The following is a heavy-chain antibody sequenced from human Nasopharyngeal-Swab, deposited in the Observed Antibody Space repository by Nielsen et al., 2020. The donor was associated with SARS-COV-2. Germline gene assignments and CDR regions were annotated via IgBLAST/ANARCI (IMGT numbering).Heavy chain of an antibody. CDR3: AKDPDYGLKEPPTSDY. D-gene: IGHD4-17*01. Sequence: GESLKISCAASGFTFSSYAISWVRQAPGKGLELVLAISGSGGSTYYADSVKGRFTISRDNSKNTLYLQMNSLRGEDTAVYYCAKDPDYGLKEPPTSDYWGQGTLVTVSS. J-gene: IGHJ4*02. CDR1: GFTFSSYA. V-gene: IGHV3-23*01. CDR2: ISGSGGST.